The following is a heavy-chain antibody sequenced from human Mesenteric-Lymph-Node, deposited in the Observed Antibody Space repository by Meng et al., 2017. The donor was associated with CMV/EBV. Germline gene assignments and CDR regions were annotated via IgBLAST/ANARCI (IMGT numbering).Heavy chain of an antibody. CDR2: IYQGGKT. Sequence: SETLSLTCALSGDSITSGQWWSWVRQPPGKGLEWIGEIYQGGKTVYKPSLKNRISMSVDMAKNQFSLSLRSVTAADTAIYYCTRDVGHCSTTSCYSWFDPWGPGTLVTVSS. V-gene: IGHV4-4*02. D-gene: IGHD2-2*02. CDR3: TRDVGHCSTTSCYSWFDP. J-gene: IGHJ5*02. CDR1: GDSITSGQW.